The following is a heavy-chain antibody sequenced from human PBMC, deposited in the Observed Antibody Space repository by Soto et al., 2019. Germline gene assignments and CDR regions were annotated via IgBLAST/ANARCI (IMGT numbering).Heavy chain of an antibody. Sequence: QVQLVQSGAEVKKPGASVKVSCKASGYTFTSYAMHWVRQAPGQRLEWMGWINAGNGNTKYSQKFHGRVTITKDTSASTAYMELSSLRSEDTAVYYCASLPGIAVAGTLNGMDVWGQGTTVTVSS. V-gene: IGHV1-3*01. J-gene: IGHJ6*01. D-gene: IGHD6-19*01. CDR2: INAGNGNT. CDR1: GYTFTSYA. CDR3: ASLPGIAVAGTLNGMDV.